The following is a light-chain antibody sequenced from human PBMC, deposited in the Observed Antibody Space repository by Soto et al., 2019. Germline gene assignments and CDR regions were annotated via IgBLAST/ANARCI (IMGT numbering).Light chain of an antibody. J-gene: IGKJ2*01. CDR1: QGISNY. Sequence: DIQMTQSPSSLSASVGDRVTITCRASQGISNYLAWYQQKPGKVPKLLIYAASTLQSGVPYRFSVSGSGTYYNLTICRMQPEDVAAYCCLKYNWAPFTFGQGTKLELK. V-gene: IGKV1-27*01. CDR3: LKYNWAPFT. CDR2: AAS.